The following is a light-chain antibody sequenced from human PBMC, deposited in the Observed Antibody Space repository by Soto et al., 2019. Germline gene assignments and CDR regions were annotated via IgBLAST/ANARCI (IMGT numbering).Light chain of an antibody. J-gene: IGKJ5*01. CDR1: QSVGSN. Sequence: EIVXXQAPGTLAVSGEETATLSCRASQSVGSNLAWFQQKPGQAPRLLIYGASTRATGVPARFSGSGSGTDFTLTISSLQSEDFAVYYCQQYPNWPPITFGQGTRLEIK. V-gene: IGKV3-15*01. CDR2: GAS. CDR3: QQYPNWPPIT.